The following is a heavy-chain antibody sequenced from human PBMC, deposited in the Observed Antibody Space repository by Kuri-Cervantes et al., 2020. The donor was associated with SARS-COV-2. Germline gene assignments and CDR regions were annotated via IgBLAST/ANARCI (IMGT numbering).Heavy chain of an antibody. CDR3: ARDKDGPGSLWSDP. Sequence: GSLRLSCTVSGGSISSHYWSWIRQPPGKGLEWIGYIYYSGSTNYNPSLKSRVTISVDTSKNQFSLKLSSVTAADTAVYYCARDKDGPGSLWSDPWGQGTLVTVSS. CDR2: IYYSGST. V-gene: IGHV4-59*11. J-gene: IGHJ5*02. D-gene: IGHD3-10*01. CDR1: GGSISSHY.